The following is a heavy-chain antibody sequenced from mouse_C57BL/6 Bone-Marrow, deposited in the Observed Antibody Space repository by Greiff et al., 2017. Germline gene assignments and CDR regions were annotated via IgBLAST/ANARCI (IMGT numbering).Heavy chain of an antibody. V-gene: IGHV1-78*01. CDR3: ARGALYGSIFDY. Sequence: VKLVASDAELVKPGASVKISCKVSGYTFTDHTIHWMKQRPEQGLEWIGYIYPRDGSTKYNEKFKGKATLTADKSSSTAYMQLNSLTSEDSAVYFCARGALYGSIFDYWGQGTTLTVSS. J-gene: IGHJ2*01. CDR2: IYPRDGST. D-gene: IGHD1-1*01. CDR1: GYTFTDHT.